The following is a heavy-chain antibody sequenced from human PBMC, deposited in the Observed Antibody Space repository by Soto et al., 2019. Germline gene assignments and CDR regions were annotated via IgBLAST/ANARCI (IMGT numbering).Heavy chain of an antibody. D-gene: IGHD2-2*01. CDR1: GDSISNYY. J-gene: IGHJ4*02. CDR2: FYNSGNT. CDR3: ASTKKWRALDY. V-gene: IGHV4-59*01. Sequence: LQTLPLTCTVAGDSISNYYWTWIRQPPGKGLEWIGCFYNSGNTNYNPSLKSRVTISVDTSNNQFSLRVNSVTAADTAVYYCASTKKWRALDYWGQGALVTVS.